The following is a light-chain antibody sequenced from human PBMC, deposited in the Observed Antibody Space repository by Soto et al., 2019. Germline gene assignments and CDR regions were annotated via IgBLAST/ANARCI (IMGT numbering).Light chain of an antibody. CDR2: SNN. CDR1: SSNIGSNT. V-gene: IGLV1-44*01. J-gene: IGLJ2*01. Sequence: QPVLTQPPSASGAPVQRVTISCSGGSSNIGSNTVNWYQQLPGTAPNLLIYSNNQRPSGVPDRFSGSKSGTSASLAISGLQSEDEADYYCAAWDDSLNAVVFGGGTKLTVL. CDR3: AAWDDSLNAVV.